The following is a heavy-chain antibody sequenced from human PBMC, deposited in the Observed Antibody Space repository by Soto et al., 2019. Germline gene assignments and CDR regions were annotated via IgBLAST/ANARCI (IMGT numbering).Heavy chain of an antibody. J-gene: IGHJ6*02. CDR3: AKVGYYYYGMDV. V-gene: IGHV3-30*18. Sequence: GGSLRLSCAASGFTFSSYGMHWVRQAPGKGLEWVAVISYDGSNKYYADSVKGRFTISRDNSKNTLYLQMNSLRAEDTAVYYCAKVGYYYYGMDVWGQGTTVTV. CDR2: ISYDGSNK. D-gene: IGHD3-22*01. CDR1: GFTFSSYG.